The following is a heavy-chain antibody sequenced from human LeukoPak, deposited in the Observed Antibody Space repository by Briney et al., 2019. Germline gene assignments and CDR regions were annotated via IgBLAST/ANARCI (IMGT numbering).Heavy chain of an antibody. J-gene: IGHJ4*02. CDR1: GFTFSSYG. CDR2: ISYDGSNK. V-gene: IGHV3-30*03. D-gene: IGHD2-21*02. Sequence: GGSLRLSCAASGFTFSSYGMHWVRQAPGKGLEWVAVISYDGSNKYYADSVKGRFTISRDNSKNTLYLQMNSLRAEDTAVYYCASAQAPYCGGDCYFEFDYWGQGTLVTVSS. CDR3: ASAQAPYCGGDCYFEFDY.